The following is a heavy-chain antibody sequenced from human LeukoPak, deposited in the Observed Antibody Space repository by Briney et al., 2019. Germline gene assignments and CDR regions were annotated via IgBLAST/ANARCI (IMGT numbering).Heavy chain of an antibody. V-gene: IGHV4-30-4*01. Sequence: PSETLSLTCTVSGGSISSGDYYWSWIRQPPGKGLEWIGYIYYSGSTYYNPSLKSRVTISVDTSKNQFSLKLSSVTAADTAVYYCARDGPYDSSGYYYEPSFDIWGQGTMVTVSS. CDR3: ARDGPYDSSGYYYEPSFDI. CDR1: GGSISSGDYY. J-gene: IGHJ3*02. D-gene: IGHD3-22*01. CDR2: IYYSGST.